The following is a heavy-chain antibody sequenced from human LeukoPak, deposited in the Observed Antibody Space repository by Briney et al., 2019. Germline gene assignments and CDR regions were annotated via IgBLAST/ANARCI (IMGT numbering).Heavy chain of an antibody. D-gene: IGHD3-10*01. CDR1: GYTFTSYY. CDR3: ARPAGSGSSIYGMDV. Sequence: ASVKVSCKASGYTFTSYYMHWVRQAPGQGLEWMGIINPSGGSTSYAQKFQGRVTMTRDTSTSTVYMELSSLRSEDTAVYYCARPAGSGSSIYGMDVWGQGTTVTVSS. J-gene: IGHJ6*02. V-gene: IGHV1-46*01. CDR2: INPSGGST.